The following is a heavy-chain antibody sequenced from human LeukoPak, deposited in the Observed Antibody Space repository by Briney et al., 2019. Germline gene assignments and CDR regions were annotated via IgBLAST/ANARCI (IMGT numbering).Heavy chain of an antibody. V-gene: IGHV3-72*01. CDR1: GFIFSDHY. J-gene: IGHJ3*02. CDR2: TRNEANIYTT. D-gene: IGHD1-26*01. Sequence: GGSLRLSCAASGFIFSDHYMDWVRQAPGKGLEWVGRTRNEANIYTTKYAASVKGRFTISRDDSKSSLYLQMNSLKTEDTAVYYCASPVGATTVRAFDIWGQGTMVTVSS. CDR3: ASPVGATTVRAFDI.